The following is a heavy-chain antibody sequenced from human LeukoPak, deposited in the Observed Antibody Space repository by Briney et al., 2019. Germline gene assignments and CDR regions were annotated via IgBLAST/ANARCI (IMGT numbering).Heavy chain of an antibody. Sequence: GGSLRLSCAASGFTFSSYWMSWVRQAPGKGLEWVANIKQDGSEKYYVDSVKGRFTISRDNAKNSLYLQMNSLRAEDTAVYYCARAKGYYYDSSGYYYGDYWGQGTLVIVSS. CDR2: IKQDGSEK. CDR1: GFTFSSYW. J-gene: IGHJ4*02. CDR3: ARAKGYYYDSSGYYYGDY. D-gene: IGHD3-22*01. V-gene: IGHV3-7*01.